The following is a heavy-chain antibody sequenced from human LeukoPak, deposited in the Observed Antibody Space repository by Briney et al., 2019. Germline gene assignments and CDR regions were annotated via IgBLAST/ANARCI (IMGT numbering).Heavy chain of an antibody. CDR1: EFTFRTYA. V-gene: IGHV3-30-3*02. CDR3: SKSAERDTYYYYGMDV. CDR2: ISYDGSNK. J-gene: IGHJ6*02. D-gene: IGHD1-1*01. Sequence: GGSLRLSCAASEFTFRTYAIHWVRQAPGKGLEWVAVISYDGSNKFYADSVKGRFTISRDNSKNTLYLQMDSLRAEDTAVYYCSKSAERDTYYYYGMDVWGQGTTVTVSS.